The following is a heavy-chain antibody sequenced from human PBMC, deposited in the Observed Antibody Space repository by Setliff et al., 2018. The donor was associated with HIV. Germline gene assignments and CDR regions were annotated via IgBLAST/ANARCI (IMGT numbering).Heavy chain of an antibody. V-gene: IGHV3-48*04. Sequence: ETLSLSCAASEFTFCNYAMGWVRQAPGKGLEWVSAISSSSSTIYYADSVKGRFTISRDNAKNSLYLQMNSLRAEDTAVYYCARDYRTMIPYFDYWGQGTLVTVSS. CDR3: ARDYRTMIPYFDY. CDR2: ISSSSSTI. D-gene: IGHD3-22*01. CDR1: EFTFCNYA. J-gene: IGHJ4*02.